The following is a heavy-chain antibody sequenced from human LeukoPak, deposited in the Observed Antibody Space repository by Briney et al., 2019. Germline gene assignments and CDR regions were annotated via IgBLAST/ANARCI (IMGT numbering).Heavy chain of an antibody. CDR2: IHYSGAT. CDR3: ATLRGASTAVFDS. D-gene: IGHD2-21*02. CDR1: GGSISSDY. V-gene: IGHV4-59*08. J-gene: IGHJ4*02. Sequence: SETLSLTCTASGGSISSDYWSWIRQPPGKRLEWIGYIHYSGATNYNPSLKKRVTISLDTSENHFSQQLSSMIAADNTLYYYATLRGASTAVFDSWGQGTLVTVSS.